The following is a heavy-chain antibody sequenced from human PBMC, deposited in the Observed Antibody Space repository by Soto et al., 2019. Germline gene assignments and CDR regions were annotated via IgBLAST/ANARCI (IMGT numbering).Heavy chain of an antibody. V-gene: IGHV4-39*01. CDR2: VYYRGRS. CDR1: GGSVTNSSYY. CDR3: VSQRTTVPTQAYFDY. Sequence: SETLSLTCTVSGGSVTNSSYYWGWIRQSPGKGLEWVGSVYYRGRSYSKSSVKSRVTISVDTSKNRFSLSLNSVTASDTAVYFCVSQRTTVPTQAYFDYWGPGALVTVS. J-gene: IGHJ4*02. D-gene: IGHD4-17*01.